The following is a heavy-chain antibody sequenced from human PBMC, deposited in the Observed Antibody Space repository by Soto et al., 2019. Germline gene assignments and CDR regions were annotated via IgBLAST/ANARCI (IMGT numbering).Heavy chain of an antibody. J-gene: IGHJ4*02. V-gene: IGHV3-64*07. Sequence: EVQLVESGGGLVQPGGSLRLSCAASGFSFSTSAMHWVRQAPGMGLEYVSAISSNGDSTSYVDSVKGRFTISRDNSKNTLYLQMGSLRVEDMAVYYCARGGSMRSLDYWGRGALVTVSS. CDR2: ISSNGDST. D-gene: IGHD1-26*01. CDR1: GFSFSTSA. CDR3: ARGGSMRSLDY.